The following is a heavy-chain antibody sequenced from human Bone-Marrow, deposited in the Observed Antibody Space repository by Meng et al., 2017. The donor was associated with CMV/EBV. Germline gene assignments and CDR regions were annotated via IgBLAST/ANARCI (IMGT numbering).Heavy chain of an antibody. CDR1: GFTVSSNY. J-gene: IGHJ4*02. Sequence: GESLKISCAASGFTVSSNYMSWVRQAPGKGLEWVGRIKSKIDGGTTDYAAPVKGRFTISRDDSENTLYLQMSSLKTEDTGVYYCVKGRNDMGYWGQGTPVTVSS. CDR3: VKGRNDMGY. CDR2: IKSKIDGGTT. D-gene: IGHD3-9*01. V-gene: IGHV3-15*01.